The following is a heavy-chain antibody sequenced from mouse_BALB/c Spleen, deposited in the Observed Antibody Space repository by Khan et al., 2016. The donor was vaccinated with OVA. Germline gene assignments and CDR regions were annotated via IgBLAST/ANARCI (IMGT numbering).Heavy chain of an antibody. V-gene: IGHV2-6-4*01. Sequence: VKLMESGPGLVAPSQSLSITCTVSGFSLSRYNIHWVRQPPGKGLEWLGMIWGGGGTDYNSTLKSRLSLRKDNSKSQVFLKMNSLQTDDTAMYYCARAYYRYDGYYAMDYWGQGTSVTVSS. J-gene: IGHJ4*01. CDR3: ARAYYRYDGYYAMDY. CDR1: GFSLSRYN. D-gene: IGHD2-14*01. CDR2: IWGGGGT.